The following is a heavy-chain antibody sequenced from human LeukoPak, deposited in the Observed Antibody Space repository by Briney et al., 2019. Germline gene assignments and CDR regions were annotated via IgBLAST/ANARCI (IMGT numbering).Heavy chain of an antibody. Sequence: SETLSLTCTVSGYSISSGYYWGWIRQPPGKGLEWIGSIYYSGSTYYNPSLKSRVTISVDTSKNQFSLKLSSVTAADTAVYYCARISRDAFDIWGQGTMVTVSS. CDR3: ARISRDAFDI. J-gene: IGHJ3*02. CDR2: IYYSGST. CDR1: GYSISSGYY. V-gene: IGHV4-38-2*02.